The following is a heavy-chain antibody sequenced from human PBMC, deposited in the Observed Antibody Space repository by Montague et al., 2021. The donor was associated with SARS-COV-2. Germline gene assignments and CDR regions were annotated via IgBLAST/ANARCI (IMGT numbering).Heavy chain of an antibody. Sequence: TLSLTCTVYGGSVSSSTYHWSWIRQPPGKGLAWIGYIYYSGSTYYNPSLKSRVTISVDTSKNQFSLKLSSVTAADTAVYYCARGGTIFGVVTFPFDYWGQGTLVTVSS. CDR2: IYYSGST. V-gene: IGHV4-31*03. J-gene: IGHJ4*02. CDR3: ARGGTIFGVVTFPFDY. D-gene: IGHD3-3*01. CDR1: GGSVSSSTYH.